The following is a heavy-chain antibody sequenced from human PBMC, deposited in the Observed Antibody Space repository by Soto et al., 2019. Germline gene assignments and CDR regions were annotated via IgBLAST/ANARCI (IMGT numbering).Heavy chain of an antibody. CDR3: ARQYKTYTGTNCYDYFYMDV. Sequence: SETLSLTCTVSGASIRNYYWSWVRQPPRKGLEWIAYVYSGGRTGYNPSLESRVTVSLDKSKNELSLELRSVTAADTAVYHCARQYKTYTGTNCYDYFYMDVWGKGTTVTVSS. CDR2: VYSGGRT. CDR1: GASIRNYY. D-gene: IGHD1-7*01. V-gene: IGHV4-59*08. J-gene: IGHJ6*03.